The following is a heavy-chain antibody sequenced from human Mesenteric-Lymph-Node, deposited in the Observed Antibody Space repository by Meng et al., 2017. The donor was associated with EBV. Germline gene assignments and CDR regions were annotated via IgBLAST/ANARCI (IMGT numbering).Heavy chain of an antibody. D-gene: IGHD5-12*01. Sequence: QGQLQGSGPGLVKASQTLSLTCGVSGVSINTGGYYWSWIRQPPGKGLEWIGYIYHHGSTDYNPSLESRVTISVDTSKNQFSLKLSSVTAADTAVYYCARWPVDIVATIHPLDYGGNYWGQGTLVTVSS. CDR1: GVSINTGGYY. CDR2: IYHHGST. J-gene: IGHJ4*02. CDR3: ARWPVDIVATIHPLDYGGNY. V-gene: IGHV4-31*11.